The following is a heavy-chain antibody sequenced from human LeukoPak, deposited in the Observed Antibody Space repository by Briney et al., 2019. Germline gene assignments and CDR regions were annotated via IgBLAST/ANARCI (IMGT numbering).Heavy chain of an antibody. V-gene: IGHV4-34*01. CDR3: ARGGGQWLRGYYFDY. J-gene: IGHJ4*02. Sequence: SETRSLTCAVYGESLNSYYWSWIRQPPAKGMEWIGEINRSGSTNYNPSLKSRVTISVDTSKNQFSLKLNSVTAADTAVYYCARGGGQWLRGYYFDYWGQGTLVTVSS. CDR2: INRSGST. CDR1: GESLNSYY. D-gene: IGHD3-22*01.